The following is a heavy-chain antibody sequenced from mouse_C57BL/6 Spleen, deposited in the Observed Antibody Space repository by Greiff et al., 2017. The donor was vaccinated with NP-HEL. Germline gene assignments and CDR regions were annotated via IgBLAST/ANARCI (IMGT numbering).Heavy chain of an antibody. J-gene: IGHJ4*01. CDR1: GYTFNDYE. D-gene: IGHD1-1*01. CDR3: TRYPANYYGSSYYAMDY. CDR2: IDPETGGT. Sequence: VKLQESGAELVRPGASVTLSCKASGYTFNDYEMHWVKQTPVHGLEWIGAIDPETGGTAYNQKFKGKAILTADKSSSTAYMELRSLTSEDSAGYYCTRYPANYYGSSYYAMDYWGQGTSVTVSS. V-gene: IGHV1-15*01.